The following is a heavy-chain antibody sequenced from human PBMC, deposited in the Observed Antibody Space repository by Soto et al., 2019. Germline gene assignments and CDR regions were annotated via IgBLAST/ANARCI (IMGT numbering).Heavy chain of an antibody. CDR2: IYHSGST. J-gene: IGHJ6*02. CDR3: ARDPGLPPEGYYYYGMDV. V-gene: IGHV4-4*02. Sequence: PSETLSLTCAVSGGSISSSNWWSWVRQPPGKGLEWIGEIYHSGSTNYNPSLKSRVTISVDKSKNQFSLKLSSVTAADTAVYYCARDPGLPPEGYYYYGMDVWGQGTTVTVSS. CDR1: GGSISSSNW.